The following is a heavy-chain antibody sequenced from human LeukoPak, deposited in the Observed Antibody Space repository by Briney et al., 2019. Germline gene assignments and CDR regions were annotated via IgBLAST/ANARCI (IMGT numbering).Heavy chain of an antibody. J-gene: IGHJ5*02. Sequence: ASVKVSCKASGYTFTSYGISWVRQAPGQGLEWMGWISGYNGNTNYAQKFQGRVTMSTDTSTSTAYMELGSLRSDDTAVYYCARDPGFEELLYQGCWFDPWGQGTLVTVSS. D-gene: IGHD3-10*01. CDR3: ARDPGFEELLYQGCWFDP. CDR2: ISGYNGNT. V-gene: IGHV1-18*01. CDR1: GYTFTSYG.